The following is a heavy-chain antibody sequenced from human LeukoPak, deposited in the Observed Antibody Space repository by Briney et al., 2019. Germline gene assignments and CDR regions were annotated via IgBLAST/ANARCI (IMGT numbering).Heavy chain of an antibody. D-gene: IGHD3-9*01. CDR1: GFTFSSYS. J-gene: IGHJ4*02. CDR3: AKDSGYFDWPSRGVDY. CDR2: ISSSSSYI. Sequence: GGSLRLSCAASGFTFSSYSMNWVRQAPGKGLEWVSSISSSSSYIYYADSVKGRFTISRDNAKNSLYLQMNSLRAEDTAVYYCAKDSGYFDWPSRGVDYWGQGTLVTVSS. V-gene: IGHV3-21*01.